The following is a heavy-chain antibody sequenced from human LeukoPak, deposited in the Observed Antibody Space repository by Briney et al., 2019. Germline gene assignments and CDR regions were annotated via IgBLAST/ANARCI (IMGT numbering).Heavy chain of an antibody. CDR3: ARGSGYYDSSGYWYYYGMDV. J-gene: IGHJ6*02. Sequence: GGSLRLSCAASGFTFSSYGMHWVRQAPGKGLEWVAVISYDGSNKYYADSVKGRFTISRDNSKNTLYLQMNSLRAEDTAVYYCARGSGYYDSSGYWYYYGMDVWGQGTTVTVSS. CDR2: ISYDGSNK. D-gene: IGHD3-22*01. CDR1: GFTFSSYG. V-gene: IGHV3-30*03.